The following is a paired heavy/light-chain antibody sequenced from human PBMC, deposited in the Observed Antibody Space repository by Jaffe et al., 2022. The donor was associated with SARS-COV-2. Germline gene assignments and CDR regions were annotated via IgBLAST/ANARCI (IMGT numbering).Heavy chain of an antibody. CDR1: GNSISSSSYF. V-gene: IGHV4-39*01. CDR3: ARHEKYSGLCSGGNCYPGTFDV. CDR2: IYYTGSV. D-gene: IGHD2-15*01. J-gene: IGHJ3*01. Sequence: QVQLQESGPRLVKTSETLSLTCTVSGNSISSSSYFWGWVRQPPGKGLEWIATIYYTGSVYYNPSLKSRVSMSVDTSRNQFSLKLTSVAAADTAVYFCARHEKYSGLCSGGNCYPGTFDVWGRGTLVTVSS.
Light chain of an antibody. CDR2: WAS. V-gene: IGKV4-1*01. J-gene: IGKJ2*01. Sequence: DIVMTQSPDSLAVSLGERATINCKSSRSVFHSSTKKNYLAWFQQKPGQPPKVLVYWASTRESGVPDRFSGSGSGTDFTLTINSLQAEDVAVYYCHQYYSTLYTFGQGTKLEIK. CDR3: HQYYSTLYT. CDR1: RSVFHSSTKKNY.